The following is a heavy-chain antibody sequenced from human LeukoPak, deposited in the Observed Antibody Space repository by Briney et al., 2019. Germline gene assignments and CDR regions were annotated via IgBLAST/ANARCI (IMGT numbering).Heavy chain of an antibody. V-gene: IGHV4-59*07. CDR1: GGSISSYY. CDR2: IYYSGST. J-gene: IGHJ3*02. D-gene: IGHD6-19*01. Sequence: SDTLSVTCKVSGGSISSYYWSWIRQPPGKGLEWIGYIYYSGSTNYNPSIKSRVTISVDTSKNEFALKLSSVTAADTAVYDCARSSGWDAFDIWGQGTMVTVSS. CDR3: ARSSGWDAFDI.